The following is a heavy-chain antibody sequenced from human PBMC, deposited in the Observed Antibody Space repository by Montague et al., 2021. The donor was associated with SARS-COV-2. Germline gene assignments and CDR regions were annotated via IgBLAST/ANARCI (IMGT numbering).Heavy chain of an antibody. CDR2: IYYSGST. CDR3: ARGFDY. J-gene: IGHJ4*02. V-gene: IGHV4-59*08. Sequence: SETLSLTCTVSGGSISSYYWSWSRQPPGKGLEWIGYIYYSGSTNYNPSLKSRVTISADTSKNQFSLKLSSVTAADTAVYYCARGFDYWGQGTLVTVSS. CDR1: GGSISSYY.